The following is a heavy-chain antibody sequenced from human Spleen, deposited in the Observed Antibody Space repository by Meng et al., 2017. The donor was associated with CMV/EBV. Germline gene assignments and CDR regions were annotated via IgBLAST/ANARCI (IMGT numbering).Heavy chain of an antibody. CDR3: ALTEYQYYFDY. Sequence: GESLKISCAASGFTLDNYSMNWVRQAPGKGLEWVSSSVTRSNYIYYADSVMGRLTISRDNSKNTLYLQMNSLRAEDTAVYYCALTEYQYYFDYWGQGTLVTVSS. CDR1: GFTLDNYS. D-gene: IGHD2-2*01. CDR2: SVTRSNYI. V-gene: IGHV3-21*01. J-gene: IGHJ4*02.